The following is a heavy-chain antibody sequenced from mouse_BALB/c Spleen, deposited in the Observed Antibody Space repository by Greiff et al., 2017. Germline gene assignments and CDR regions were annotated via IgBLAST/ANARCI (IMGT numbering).Heavy chain of an antibody. CDR1: GFNIKDTY. CDR2: IDPANGNT. Sequence: EVQLQQSGAELVKPGASVKLSCTASGFNIKDTYMHWVKQRPEQGLEWIGRIDPANGNTKYDPKFQGKATITADTSSNTAYLQLSSLTSEDTAVYYCASVYDYAMDYWGQGTSVTVSS. CDR3: ASVYDYAMDY. J-gene: IGHJ4*01. V-gene: IGHV14-3*02. D-gene: IGHD2-3*01.